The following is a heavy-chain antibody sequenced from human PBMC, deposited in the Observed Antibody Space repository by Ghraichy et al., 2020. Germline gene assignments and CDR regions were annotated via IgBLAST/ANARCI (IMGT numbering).Heavy chain of an antibody. Sequence: SETLSLTCTVSGGSITTRSYYWGWIRQPPGKGLEWIGSIYYNGDTYYNPSLQSRVTISVDTSKNQFSLKLSSMTAADLAVYYCAHLGEGAGPIDYWGQGTLVTVSS. CDR1: GGSITTRSYY. V-gene: IGHV4-39*01. CDR2: IYYNGDT. D-gene: IGHD1-26*01. J-gene: IGHJ4*02. CDR3: AHLGEGAGPIDY.